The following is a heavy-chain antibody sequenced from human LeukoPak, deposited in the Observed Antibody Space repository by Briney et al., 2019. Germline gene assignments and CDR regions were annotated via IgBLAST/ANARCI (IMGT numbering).Heavy chain of an antibody. CDR3: AREGLLWFGELLDYYYMDV. CDR2: INPSGGST. CDR1: GYTFTSYY. V-gene: IGHV1-46*01. Sequence: ASVKVSCKASGYTFTSYYMHWVRQAPGQGLEWMGIINPSGGSTSYAQKFQGRVTMTRDTSTSTVYMELSSLRSEDTAVYYCAREGLLWFGELLDYYYMDVWGRGTTVTVSS. J-gene: IGHJ6*03. D-gene: IGHD3-10*01.